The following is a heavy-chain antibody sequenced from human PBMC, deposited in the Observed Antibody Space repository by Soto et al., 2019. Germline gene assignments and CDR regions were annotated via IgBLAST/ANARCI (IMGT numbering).Heavy chain of an antibody. V-gene: IGHV4-4*07. Sequence: SETLSLTCTVSGGSISSYYWSWIRQPAGKGLEWIGRIYTSGSTNYNPSLKSRVTMSVDTSKNQFSLKLSSVTAADTAVYYCARDKKSGTAVGDNWFDPWGQGTLVTVSS. D-gene: IGHD1-1*01. J-gene: IGHJ5*02. CDR3: ARDKKSGTAVGDNWFDP. CDR1: GGSISSYY. CDR2: IYTSGST.